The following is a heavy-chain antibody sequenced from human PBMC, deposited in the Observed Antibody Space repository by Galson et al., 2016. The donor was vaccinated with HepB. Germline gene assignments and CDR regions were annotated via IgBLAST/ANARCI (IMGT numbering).Heavy chain of an antibody. D-gene: IGHD3-9*01. J-gene: IGHJ6*02. CDR1: AFTFKEYA. CDR2: IWSDGSLQ. Sequence: SLRLSCAASAFTFKEYAMHWVRQSPGKGLQWVAVIWSDGSLQFYADSVRGRFTISRDNSKNTLYLQMTSLRAEDTAIYFCARDLGDFFFDSNFRKAFQYSCMDVWGQGTTVSVSS. V-gene: IGHV3-33*01. CDR3: ARDLGDFFFDSNFRKAFQYSCMDV.